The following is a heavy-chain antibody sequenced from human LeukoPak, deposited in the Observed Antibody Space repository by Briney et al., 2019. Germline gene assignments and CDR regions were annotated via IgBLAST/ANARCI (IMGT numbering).Heavy chain of an antibody. Sequence: ASVKVSCKASGYTFTVYYMHWVRQAPGQGLEWMGRINPNSGGANYAQKFQGRVTMTRDTSISTAYMELSRLRSDDTAVYYCASATDIVGATHSLDAFDIWGQGTMVTVSS. V-gene: IGHV1-2*06. J-gene: IGHJ3*02. CDR3: ASATDIVGATHSLDAFDI. CDR1: GYTFTVYY. D-gene: IGHD1-26*01. CDR2: INPNSGGA.